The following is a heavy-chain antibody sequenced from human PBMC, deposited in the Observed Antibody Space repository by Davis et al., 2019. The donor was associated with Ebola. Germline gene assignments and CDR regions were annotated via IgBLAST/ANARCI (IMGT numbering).Heavy chain of an antibody. Sequence: GSLRLSCTVSGASISSSTYYWGWIRQPPGTGLEWIGSIYYSGSTYYNPSLKRRVTISVQTSKNQFSLRLSSVATADTAVYYCARITWIQLSLRAFDLWGQGTMVTVSS. J-gene: IGHJ3*01. CDR3: ARITWIQLSLRAFDL. V-gene: IGHV4-39*01. CDR1: GASISSSTYY. D-gene: IGHD5-18*01. CDR2: IYYSGST.